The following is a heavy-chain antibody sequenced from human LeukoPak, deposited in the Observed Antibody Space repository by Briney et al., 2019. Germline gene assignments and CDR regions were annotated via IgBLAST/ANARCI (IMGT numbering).Heavy chain of an antibody. Sequence: NPSETLSLTCAVYGGPFSGYYWSWIRQPPGKGLEWIEEINHSGSTNYNPSLKSRVTISVDTSKNQFSLKLSSVTAADTAVYYCARGLAVVTNSGEIWGQATLVTVSS. CDR3: ARGLAVVTNSGEI. CDR1: GGPFSGYY. J-gene: IGHJ4*02. CDR2: INHSGST. D-gene: IGHD4-23*01. V-gene: IGHV4-34*01.